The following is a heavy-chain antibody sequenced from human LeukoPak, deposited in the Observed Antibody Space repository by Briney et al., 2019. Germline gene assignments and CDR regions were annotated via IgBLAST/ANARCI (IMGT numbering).Heavy chain of an antibody. V-gene: IGHV1-69*05. CDR3: ASLRSGINYYYYYMDV. CDR1: GGTFSSYA. CDR2: IIPIFGTA. Sequence: GASVKVSCKASGGTFSSYAISWVRQAPGQGLEWMGGIIPIFGTANYAQKFQGRVTITTDESTSTAYMELSSLRSEDTAVYYCASLRSGINYYYYYMDVWGKGTTVTVSS. J-gene: IGHJ6*03. D-gene: IGHD2-15*01.